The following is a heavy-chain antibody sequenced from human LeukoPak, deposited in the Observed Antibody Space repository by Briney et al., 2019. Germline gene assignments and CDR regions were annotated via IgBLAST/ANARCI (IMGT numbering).Heavy chain of an antibody. J-gene: IGHJ3*02. CDR2: IIPILGIA. D-gene: IGHD3-22*01. CDR3: ARAQTGVTRITKIESSDAFHI. Sequence: GASVTVSCTASGGTFSSYAISWVRQAPGQGLEWMGRIIPILGIANYAQKFQGRVTITADKSTNTAYMELSSLRSEDTAVYYCARAQTGVTRITKIESSDAFHIWGQGTMVTVSS. V-gene: IGHV1-69*04. CDR1: GGTFSSYA.